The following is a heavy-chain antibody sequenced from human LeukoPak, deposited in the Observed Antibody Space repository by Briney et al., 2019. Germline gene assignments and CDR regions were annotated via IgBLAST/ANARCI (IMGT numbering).Heavy chain of an antibody. CDR3: ARFAKMASFDY. CDR1: GFTFSSHE. Sequence: PGGSLRLSCAASGFTFSSHEMNWVRQAPGKGLEWVSYISSSGSTIYYADSVKGRFTISRDNAKNSLYLQMNSLRAEDTAVYYCARFAKMASFDYWGQGTLVTVSS. J-gene: IGHJ4*02. CDR2: ISSSGSTI. V-gene: IGHV3-48*03. D-gene: IGHD5-24*01.